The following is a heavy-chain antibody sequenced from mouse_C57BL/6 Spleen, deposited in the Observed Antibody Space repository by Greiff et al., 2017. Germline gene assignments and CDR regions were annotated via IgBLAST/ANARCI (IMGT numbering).Heavy chain of an antibody. CDR1: GFTFSNYG. CDR2: ISTGSSTI. Sequence: EVQLVESGGGLVKPGGSLKLSCAASGFTFSNYGMHWVRQDPEKGLEWVEYISTGSSTIYYADKVKGRFTISRDNAKNTLFLQMTSLRSEDTAMYYGSRRYDGSTHFGDWGKGTTLTVST. J-gene: IGHJ2*01. CDR3: SRRYDGSTHFGD. V-gene: IGHV5-17*01. D-gene: IGHD1-1*01.